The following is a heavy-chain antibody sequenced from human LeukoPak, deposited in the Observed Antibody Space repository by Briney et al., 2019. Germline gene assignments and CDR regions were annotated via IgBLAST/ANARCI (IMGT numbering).Heavy chain of an antibody. CDR1: GFTFSSYA. V-gene: IGHV3-48*01. J-gene: IGHJ4*02. D-gene: IGHD4-23*01. CDR3: VPQKGYGGNPLDY. CDR2: ISSDGSTI. Sequence: PGGSLRLSCAASGFTFSSYAMNWVCQAPGKGLEWLSYISSDGSTIYYADSVKGRITISRDNARKSLYLQMNSLRAEDTAVYYCVPQKGYGGNPLDYWGQGTLVTVST.